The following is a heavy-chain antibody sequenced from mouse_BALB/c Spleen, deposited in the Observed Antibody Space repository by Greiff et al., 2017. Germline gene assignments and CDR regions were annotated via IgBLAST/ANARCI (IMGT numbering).Heavy chain of an antibody. CDR3: ARRVNYYGSSFDY. D-gene: IGHD1-1*01. V-gene: IGHV8-12*01. CDR2: IYWDDDK. J-gene: IGHJ2*01. CDR1: GFSLSTSGMG. Sequence: QVTLKESGPGILQPSQTLSLTCSFSGFSLSTSGMGVSWIRQPSGKGLEWLAHIYWDDDKRYNPSLKSRLTISKDTSSNQVFLKITSVDTADTATYYCARRVNYYGSSFDYWGQGTTLTVSS.